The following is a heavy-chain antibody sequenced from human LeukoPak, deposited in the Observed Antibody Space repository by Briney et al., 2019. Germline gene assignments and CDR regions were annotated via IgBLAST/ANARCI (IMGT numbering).Heavy chain of an antibody. CDR1: GGSISSYY. Sequence: PSETLSLTRAVSGGSISSYYWNWIRQAPGKGLEWIGYIYYSGSTNYNPSLKSRVTMSIDTSKNQFSLKLSSVTAADTAVYYCAREDNSGWYYFDYWGQGTLVTVSS. V-gene: IGHV4-59*01. J-gene: IGHJ4*02. CDR3: AREDNSGWYYFDY. D-gene: IGHD6-19*01. CDR2: IYYSGST.